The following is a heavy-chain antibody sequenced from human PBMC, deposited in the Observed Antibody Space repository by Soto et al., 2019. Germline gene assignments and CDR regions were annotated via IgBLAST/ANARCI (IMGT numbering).Heavy chain of an antibody. D-gene: IGHD4-4*01. J-gene: IGHJ6*02. CDR1: GFTFSSYS. Sequence: PGGSLRLSCAASGFTFSSYSMNWVRQAPGKGLEWVSSISSSSSYIYYADSVKGRFTISRDNAKNSLYLQMNSLRAEDTAVYYCARNYRTNYYYGMDVWGQGNTVTVSS. CDR3: ARNYRTNYYYGMDV. V-gene: IGHV3-21*01. CDR2: ISSSSSYI.